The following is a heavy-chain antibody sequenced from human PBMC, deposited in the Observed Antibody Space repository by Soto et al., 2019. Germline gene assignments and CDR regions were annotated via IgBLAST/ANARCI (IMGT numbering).Heavy chain of an antibody. CDR3: ARYCSNTNCYMLDY. V-gene: IGHV4-61*08. CDR1: GASVTSAGYY. CDR2: VSSTGST. D-gene: IGHD2-2*02. J-gene: IGHJ4*02. Sequence: QLQESGPGLVRPSETLSLICTVSGASVTSAGYYWSWIRQPPGKGLEWIGYVSSTGSTIYNSALKSRVTISLDMPKNQFSLRLDSVTAADTAVYYCARYCSNTNCYMLDYWGQGTLVTASS.